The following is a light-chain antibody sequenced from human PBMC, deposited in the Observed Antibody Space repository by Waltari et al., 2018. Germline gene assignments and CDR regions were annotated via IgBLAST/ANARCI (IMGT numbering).Light chain of an antibody. CDR3: SSYTTTTILVV. V-gene: IGLV2-14*03. CDR1: SSDVGGYNH. Sequence: QSALTQPASVSGSPGQSITISCTGTSSDVGGYNHVSWYQQHPGKAPKLIIYDVSNRLSGIANAFSGAKSGNTASLTISGLQAEDEADYYCSSYTTTTILVVFGGGTKLTVL. CDR2: DVS. J-gene: IGLJ2*01.